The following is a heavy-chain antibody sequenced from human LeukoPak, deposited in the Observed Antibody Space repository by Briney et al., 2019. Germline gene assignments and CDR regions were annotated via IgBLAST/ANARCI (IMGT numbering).Heavy chain of an antibody. CDR3: ARTYDRTVLGAFDY. J-gene: IGHJ4*02. V-gene: IGHV3-20*04. Sequence: GGSLRLSCAASGFSFDDYAMSWVRQAPGEGLEWVSGIHWNGGSTGYADSVKGRFTISRDNAKNSLYLQMNSLRAEDTALYYCARTYDRTVLGAFDYWGQGTLVTVSS. CDR2: IHWNGGST. CDR1: GFSFDDYA. D-gene: IGHD3-22*01.